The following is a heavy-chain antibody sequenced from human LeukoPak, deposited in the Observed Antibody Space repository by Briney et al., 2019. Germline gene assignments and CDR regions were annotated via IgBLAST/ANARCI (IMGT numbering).Heavy chain of an antibody. CDR1: GFTFSSYS. V-gene: IGHV3-21*01. CDR3: ARVPSAYCGGDCYSDYYYGMDV. CDR2: ISSSSYI. Sequence: GGSLRLSCAASGFTFSSYSMNWVRQAPGKGLEWVSSISSSSYIYYADSVKGRFTISRDNAKNSLYLQMNSLRAEDTAVYYCARVPSAYCGGDCYSDYYYGMDVWGQGTTVTVSS. D-gene: IGHD2-21*02. J-gene: IGHJ6*02.